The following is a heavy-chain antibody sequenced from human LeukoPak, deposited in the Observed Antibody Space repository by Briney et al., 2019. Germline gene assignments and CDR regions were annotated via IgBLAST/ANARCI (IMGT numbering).Heavy chain of an antibody. CDR1: GYSFTSYW. CDR2: ISAYNGNT. Sequence: GESLKISCKGSGYSFTSYWIGWVRQAPGQGLEWMGWISAYNGNTNYAQKLQGRVTMTTDTSTSTAYMELRSLRSDDTAVYYCALYYYGSGSYYIDYWGQGTLVTVSS. V-gene: IGHV1-18*04. D-gene: IGHD3-10*01. CDR3: ALYYYGSGSYYIDY. J-gene: IGHJ4*02.